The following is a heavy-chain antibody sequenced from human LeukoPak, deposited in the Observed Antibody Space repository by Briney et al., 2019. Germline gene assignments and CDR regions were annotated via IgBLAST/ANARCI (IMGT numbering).Heavy chain of an antibody. CDR2: IWYDGGNK. CDR1: GFTFSSYG. Sequence: GGSLRLSCAASGFTFSSYGMHWVRQAPGKGLEWVAVIWYDGGNKYYADSVKGRFTISRDNSKNTLYLQMNSLRAEDTAVYYCARANRRHREYSSRNYYYYYMDVWGKGTTVTVSS. V-gene: IGHV3-33*01. J-gene: IGHJ6*03. CDR3: ARANRRHREYSSRNYYYYYMDV. D-gene: IGHD6-6*01.